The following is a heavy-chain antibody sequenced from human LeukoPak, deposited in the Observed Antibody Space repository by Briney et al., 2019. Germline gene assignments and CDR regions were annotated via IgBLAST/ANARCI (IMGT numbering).Heavy chain of an antibody. D-gene: IGHD5-18*01. J-gene: IGHJ6*04. CDR2: IYHSGST. V-gene: IGHV4-4*02. Sequence: PSGTLSLTCAVSGGSISSSNWWSWVRRPPGKGLEWIGEIYHSGSTNYNPSLKSRVTISVDKSKNQFSLKLSSVTAADTAVYYCARDGIQLDYYYGMDVWGKGTTVTVSS. CDR3: ARDGIQLDYYYGMDV. CDR1: GGSISSSNW.